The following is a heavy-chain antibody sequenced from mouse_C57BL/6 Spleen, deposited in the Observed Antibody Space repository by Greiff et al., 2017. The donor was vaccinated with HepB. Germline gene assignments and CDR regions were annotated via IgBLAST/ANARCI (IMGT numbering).Heavy chain of an antibody. Sequence: EVQWVESGGGLVKPGGSLKLSCAASGFTFSSYAMSWVRQTPEKRLEWVATISDGGSYTYYPDNVKGRFTISRDNAKNNLYLQMSHLKSEDTAMYYCARERNGNYAMDYWGQGTSVTVSS. J-gene: IGHJ4*01. CDR1: GFTFSSYA. CDR2: ISDGGSYT. CDR3: ARERNGNYAMDY. V-gene: IGHV5-4*01. D-gene: IGHD2-1*01.